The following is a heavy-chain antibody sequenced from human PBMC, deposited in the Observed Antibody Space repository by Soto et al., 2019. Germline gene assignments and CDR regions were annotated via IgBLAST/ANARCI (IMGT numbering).Heavy chain of an antibody. Sequence: ASVKVSCKASGYTFTSYAMHWVRQAPGQRLEWMGWINAGNGNTKYSQKFQGRVTITRDTSASTAYMELSSLRSEDTAVYYCARDSCITIFGVVIGWCSFDSWGQGTLVTVSS. CDR2: INAGNGNT. D-gene: IGHD3-3*01. V-gene: IGHV1-3*01. J-gene: IGHJ5*01. CDR1: GYTFTSYA. CDR3: ARDSCITIFGVVIGWCSFDS.